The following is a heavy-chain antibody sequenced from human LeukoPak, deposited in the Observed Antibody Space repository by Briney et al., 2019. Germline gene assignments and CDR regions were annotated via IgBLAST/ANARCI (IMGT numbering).Heavy chain of an antibody. CDR3: TTRLQHHFDY. J-gene: IGHJ4*02. CDR2: MSGNSGTT. D-gene: IGHD5-24*01. Sequence: PGGSLRLSCAASGFTFSSYAMSWVRQAPGKGLEWVSSMSGNSGTTYYADSVKGRFTMSRDNSKKTLYLQMNSLRAEDTAVYYCTTRLQHHFDYWGQGTQVTVSS. V-gene: IGHV3-23*01. CDR1: GFTFSSYA.